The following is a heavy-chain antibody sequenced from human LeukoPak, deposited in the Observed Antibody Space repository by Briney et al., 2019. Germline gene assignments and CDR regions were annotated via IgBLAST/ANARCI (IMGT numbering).Heavy chain of an antibody. J-gene: IGHJ4*02. Sequence: GGSLRLSCAASGFTFSGYAMSWVRQAPGKGLEWVSAISGSGGSTYYADSVKGRFTISRDNSKNTLYLQMNSLRAEDTAVYYCAKVLKVTTTGYFDYWGQGTLVTVSS. D-gene: IGHD4-17*01. CDR2: ISGSGGST. CDR3: AKVLKVTTTGYFDY. CDR1: GFTFSGYA. V-gene: IGHV3-23*01.